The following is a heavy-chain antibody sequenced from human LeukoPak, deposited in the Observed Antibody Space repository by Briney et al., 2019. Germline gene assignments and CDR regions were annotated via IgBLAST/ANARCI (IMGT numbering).Heavy chain of an antibody. CDR1: GFTFSSYA. CDR2: ISGSGGST. CDR3: AKGFVPDYYGSGAFDH. Sequence: GGSLRLSCAASGFTFSSYAMSWVRQAPGKGLEWVSAISGSGGSTYYADSVKGRFTISRDNSKNTLYLQMNSLRAEDTAVYYCAKGFVPDYYGSGAFDHWGQGTLVTVSS. V-gene: IGHV3-23*01. D-gene: IGHD3-10*01. J-gene: IGHJ4*02.